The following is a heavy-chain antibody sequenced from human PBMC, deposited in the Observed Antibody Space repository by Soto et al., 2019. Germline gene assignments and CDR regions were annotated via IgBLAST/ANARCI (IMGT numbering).Heavy chain of an antibody. J-gene: IGHJ4*02. D-gene: IGHD3-3*01. CDR3: GKTLRILEWLPRAIDS. CDR1: GFTFSSYA. Sequence: GGSLRLSCAASGFTFSSYAMSWVRQVPGKGLEWASIISGNGDRTYYADSVKGRFTISRDNSQNTLFLQMNDVRPEDTGLYYCGKTLRILEWLPRAIDSWGQGTLVTVSS. V-gene: IGHV3-23*01. CDR2: ISGNGDRT.